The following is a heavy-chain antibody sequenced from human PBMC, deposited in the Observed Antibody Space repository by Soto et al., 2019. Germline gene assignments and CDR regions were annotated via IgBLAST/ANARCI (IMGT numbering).Heavy chain of an antibody. CDR2: ISSSSTFK. Sequence: GGSLRLSCAASGFVFSSYSMNWVRQAPGKGPEWVASISSSSTFKYYADSVKGRFTISRDNAENSLYLQMNSLRAEDTAVYYCAGRHCSSGVCPFDYRGQGALVTVSS. J-gene: IGHJ4*02. CDR1: GFVFSSYS. V-gene: IGHV3-21*01. D-gene: IGHD2-15*01. CDR3: AGRHCSSGVCPFDY.